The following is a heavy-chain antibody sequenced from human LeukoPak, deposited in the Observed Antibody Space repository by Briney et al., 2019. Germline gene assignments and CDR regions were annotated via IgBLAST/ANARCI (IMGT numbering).Heavy chain of an antibody. J-gene: IGHJ3*02. D-gene: IGHD6-19*01. CDR1: GGSISSGNYY. V-gene: IGHV4-61*02. Sequence: PSQTLSLTCTVSGGSISSGNYYWNWIRQPAGKGLEWIGLIYTSGTTNYNPSLKSRVTMSVDTSKNQFSLKLSSVTAADTAVYYCARDLKQWLVRRRALDAFDIWGQGTMVTVSS. CDR3: ARDLKQWLVRRRALDAFDI. CDR2: IYTSGTT.